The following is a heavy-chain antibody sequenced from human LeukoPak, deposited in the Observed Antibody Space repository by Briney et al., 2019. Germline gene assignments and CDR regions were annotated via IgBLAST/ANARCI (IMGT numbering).Heavy chain of an antibody. CDR3: ARWPYSSSYYFDY. CDR2: ITSGTTYI. CDR1: GFTFGDYN. Sequence: PGGSLRLACAADGFTFGDYNMNWVRQSPEKGLEWVSSITSGTTYIYYADSVRGRFTLSRDNAKNSLYLQMNSLRAEDTAVYYCARWPYSSSYYFDYWGQGTLVTVSS. V-gene: IGHV3-21*01. D-gene: IGHD6-6*01. J-gene: IGHJ4*02.